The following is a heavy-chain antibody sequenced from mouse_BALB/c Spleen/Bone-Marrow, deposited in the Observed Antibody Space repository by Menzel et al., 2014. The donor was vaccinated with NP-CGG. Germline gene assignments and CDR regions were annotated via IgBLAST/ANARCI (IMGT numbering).Heavy chain of an antibody. D-gene: IGHD2-1*01. V-gene: IGHV14-1*02. CDR1: GFNIKDYY. Sequence: EVKLMESGAELVRPGALVKLSCKVSGFNIKDYYMHWVKQRPEQGLEWIGWIDPENGNTIYDPKFQGKASITADTPSNTAYLQLSSLTSEDTAVYYCARDGNYAFAYWGQGTLVTVSA. CDR2: IDPENGNT. J-gene: IGHJ3*01. CDR3: ARDGNYAFAY.